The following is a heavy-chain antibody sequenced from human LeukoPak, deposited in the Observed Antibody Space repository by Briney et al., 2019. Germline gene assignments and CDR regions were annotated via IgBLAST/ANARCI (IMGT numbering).Heavy chain of an antibody. CDR1: GFTFNTYS. CDR2: IDSSGGYM. D-gene: IGHD5-18*01. CDR3: ARARSSYGYGDAFDI. Sequence: GGSLRLSCEASGFTFNTYSMNWARQAPGKGLEWVSSIDSSGGYMFYADSVKGRFIISRDNAKDSLYLQMNSLRAEDTAVYYCARARSSYGYGDAFDIWGQGTMVTVSS. V-gene: IGHV3-21*06. J-gene: IGHJ3*02.